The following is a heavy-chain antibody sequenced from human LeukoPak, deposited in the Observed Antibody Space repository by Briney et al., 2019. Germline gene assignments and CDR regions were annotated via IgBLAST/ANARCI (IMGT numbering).Heavy chain of an antibody. V-gene: IGHV3-48*04. D-gene: IGHD3-10*01. CDR2: ISSSRSTI. Sequence: SGGSLRLSCTASGFTFRSYALSWVRQAPGKGLEWVSYISSSRSTIYYADSVKGRFTISRDNAKNSLYLQMNSLRAEDTAVYYCATWFGEDAFDIWGQGTMVTVSS. J-gene: IGHJ3*02. CDR1: GFTFRSYA. CDR3: ATWFGEDAFDI.